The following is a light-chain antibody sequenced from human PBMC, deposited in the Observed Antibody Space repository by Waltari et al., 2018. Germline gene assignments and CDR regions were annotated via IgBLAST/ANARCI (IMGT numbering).Light chain of an antibody. J-gene: IGKJ4*01. CDR2: DAS. CDR3: QQLSSYPLT. Sequence: IQLTQSPSSLSASVGDRVTITCRASQGISSYLAWYQQKPGKAPKLLIYDASTLQSGVPSRFSGSGSGTDFTLTISSRQPEDFATYYCQQLSSYPLTFGGGTKVEIK. CDR1: QGISSY. V-gene: IGKV1-9*01.